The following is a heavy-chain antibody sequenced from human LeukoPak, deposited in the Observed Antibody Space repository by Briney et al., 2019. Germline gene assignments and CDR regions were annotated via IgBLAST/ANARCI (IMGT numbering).Heavy chain of an antibody. CDR3: ARHGDSSSWYLTPFDY. CDR2: IYYSGST. Sequence: SETLSLTCTVSGGSISSSSYYRGWIRQPPAKGLEWIGSIYYSGSTYYNPSLKSRVTISVDTSKNQFSLKLSSVTAADTAVYYCARHGDSSSWYLTPFDYWGQGTLVTVSS. D-gene: IGHD6-13*01. CDR1: GGSISSSSYY. J-gene: IGHJ4*02. V-gene: IGHV4-39*01.